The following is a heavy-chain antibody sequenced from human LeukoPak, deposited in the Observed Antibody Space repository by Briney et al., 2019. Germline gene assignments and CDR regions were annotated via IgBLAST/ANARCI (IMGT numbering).Heavy chain of an antibody. V-gene: IGHV3-7*01. Sequence: PGGSLRLSCAASGFTFSSYSMNWVRQAPGKGLEWVANIKQDGSEKYYVDSVKGRFTISRDNAKNSLYLQMNSLRAEDTAVYYCARMGTTLWDAFDIWGQGTMVTVSS. D-gene: IGHD7-27*01. CDR2: IKQDGSEK. J-gene: IGHJ3*02. CDR1: GFTFSSYS. CDR3: ARMGTTLWDAFDI.